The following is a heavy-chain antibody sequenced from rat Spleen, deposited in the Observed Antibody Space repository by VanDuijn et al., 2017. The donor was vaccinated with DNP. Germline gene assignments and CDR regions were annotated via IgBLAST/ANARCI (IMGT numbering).Heavy chain of an antibody. J-gene: IGHJ1*01. D-gene: IGHD1-10*01. Sequence: EVQLVQSGGGLVQPGRSPRLSCAASGFTFSDYYMAWVRQAPEKGLEWVASISYEGSNTYYGDSVKGRFTISRDNAKSTLYLQMDSLRSEDTATYYCARRGYNNAWYFDFWGPGTMVTVSS. V-gene: IGHV5-22*01. CDR1: GFTFSDYY. CDR2: ISYEGSNT. CDR3: ARRGYNNAWYFDF.